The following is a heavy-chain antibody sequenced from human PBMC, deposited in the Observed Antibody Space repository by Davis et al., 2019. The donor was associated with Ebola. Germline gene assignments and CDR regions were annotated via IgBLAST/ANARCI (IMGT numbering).Heavy chain of an antibody. Sequence: GGSLRLSCAASGFTLSSYAMSWVRQAPGKGLEWVSAISGSGGSTYYADSVKGRFTISRDNSKNTLYLQMNSLRAEDTAVYYCARDELLTASLFDYWGQGTLVTVSS. CDR3: ARDELLTASLFDY. CDR1: GFTLSSYA. CDR2: ISGSGGST. D-gene: IGHD2-21*02. J-gene: IGHJ4*02. V-gene: IGHV3-23*01.